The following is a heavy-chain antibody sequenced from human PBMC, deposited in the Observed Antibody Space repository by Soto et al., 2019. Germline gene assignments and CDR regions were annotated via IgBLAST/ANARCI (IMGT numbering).Heavy chain of an antibody. CDR3: ARRGSGNYYDY. D-gene: IGHD1-26*01. J-gene: IGHJ4*02. CDR2: SSGSGDSA. CDR1: GFTFSSFA. Sequence: EVQLLESGGGLVQPGGSLRLSCAASGFTFSSFAMRWVRQAPGKGLEWVSSSSGSGDSAYYADSVKGRFTISRDNSKNTVYLQMNSLRAEDTAVYYCARRGSGNYYDYWGQGTLVTVSS. V-gene: IGHV3-23*01.